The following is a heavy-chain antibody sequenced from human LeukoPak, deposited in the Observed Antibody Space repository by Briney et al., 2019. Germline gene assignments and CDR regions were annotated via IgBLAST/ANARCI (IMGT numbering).Heavy chain of an antibody. CDR1: GFTFSNYG. J-gene: IGHJ4*02. V-gene: IGHV3-30*02. Sequence: GGSLRLSCAASGFTFSNYGMHWVRQAPGKGLEWVAFIQYDGSNKYYADSVKGRFTISRDNSKNTLDLQLNSLRPEDTAMYYCAKDSSPGWHFGYWGQGTLVTVSS. CDR3: AKDSSPGWHFGY. CDR2: IQYDGSNK. D-gene: IGHD6-19*01.